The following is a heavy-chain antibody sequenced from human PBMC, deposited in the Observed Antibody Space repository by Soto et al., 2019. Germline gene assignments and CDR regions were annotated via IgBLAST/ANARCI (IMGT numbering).Heavy chain of an antibody. J-gene: IGHJ3*02. CDR1: GGSISSSSYY. V-gene: IGHV4-39*01. D-gene: IGHD6-13*01. CDR2: IYYSGST. CDR3: ARTYSLIGAAGAFDI. Sequence: QLQLQESGPGLVKPSETLSLTCTVSGGSISSSSYYWGWIRQPPGKGLEWIGSIYYSGSTYYNPSLQRRVTISVDTSKNQFSLKLSSVTAADTAVYYCARTYSLIGAAGAFDIWGQGTMVTVSS.